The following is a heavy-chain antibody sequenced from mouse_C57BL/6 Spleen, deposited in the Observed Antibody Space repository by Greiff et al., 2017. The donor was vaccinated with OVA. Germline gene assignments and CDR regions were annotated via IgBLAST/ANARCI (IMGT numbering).Heavy chain of an antibody. J-gene: IGHJ3*01. V-gene: IGHV1-61*01. Sequence: VQLQQPGAELVRPGSSVKLSCKASGYTFTSYWMDWVKQRPGQGLEWIGNIYPSDSETHYNQKFKDKATLTVDKSSSPAYMQLSSLTSEDSAVYYCARKFYDYDGGWFAYWGQGTLVTVSA. CDR2: IYPSDSET. D-gene: IGHD2-4*01. CDR3: ARKFYDYDGGWFAY. CDR1: GYTFTSYW.